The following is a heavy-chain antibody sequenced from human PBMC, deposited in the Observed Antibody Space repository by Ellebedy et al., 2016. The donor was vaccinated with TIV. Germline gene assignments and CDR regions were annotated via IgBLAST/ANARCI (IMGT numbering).Heavy chain of an antibody. V-gene: IGHV4-59*01. CDR3: ARVNPGGSNYFDY. CDR2: IYYSGST. J-gene: IGHJ4*02. CDR1: GGSISSYY. D-gene: IGHD1-26*01. Sequence: SETLSLXCTVSGGSISSYYWSWIRQPPGKGLEWIGYIYYSGSTNYNPSLKSRVTISVDTSKNQFSLKLSSVTAADTAVYYCARVNPGGSNYFDYWGQGTLVTVSS.